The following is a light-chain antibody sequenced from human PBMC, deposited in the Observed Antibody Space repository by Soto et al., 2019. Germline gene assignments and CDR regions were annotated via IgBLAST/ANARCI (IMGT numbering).Light chain of an antibody. CDR3: QSYDSSLSGSEV. CDR2: RNN. CDR1: SSNIGSNY. J-gene: IGLJ1*01. Sequence: QAVVTQPPSASGTPGQRVTISCSGSSSNIGSNYVYWYQQLPGTAPKLLIYRNNQRPSGVPDRFSGSKSGTSASLAITGLHAEDEADYYCQSYDSSLSGSEVFGNGTKVTVL. V-gene: IGLV1-47*01.